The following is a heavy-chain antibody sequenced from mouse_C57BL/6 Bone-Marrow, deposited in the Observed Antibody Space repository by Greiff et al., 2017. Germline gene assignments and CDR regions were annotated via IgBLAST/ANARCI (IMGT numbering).Heavy chain of an antibody. CDR2: IDPETGGT. Sequence: VQLQQSGAELVRPGASVTLSCKASGYTFTDYEMHWVKQTPVHGLEWIGAIDPETGGTAYNQKFKGKAILTADKSTSTAYMELRSLTSEDSAVYYCTRECNYCGRDFDYWGQGTTLTVSS. CDR3: TRECNYCGRDFDY. D-gene: IGHD1-1*01. J-gene: IGHJ2*01. CDR1: GYTFTDYE. V-gene: IGHV1-15*01.